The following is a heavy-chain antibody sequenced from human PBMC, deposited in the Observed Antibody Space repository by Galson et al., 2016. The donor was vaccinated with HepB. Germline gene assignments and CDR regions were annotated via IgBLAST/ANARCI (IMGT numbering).Heavy chain of an antibody. CDR2: LFHSGST. V-gene: IGHV4-30-2*01. D-gene: IGHD2-15*01. CDR3: ARDTGGFCSGGSCYNYYYYMDV. J-gene: IGHJ6*03. CDR1: GDSINSGGYS. Sequence: TLSLTCAVSGDSINSGGYSWSWIRQPPGKGLEWIGYLFHSGSTHYNPSLERRVTISVDTSKNQFSLKLSSVTAADPAVYYCARDTGGFCSGGSCYNYYYYMDVWGKGTTVTVSS.